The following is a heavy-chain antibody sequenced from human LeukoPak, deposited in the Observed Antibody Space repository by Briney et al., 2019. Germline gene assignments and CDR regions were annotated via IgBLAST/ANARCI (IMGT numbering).Heavy chain of an antibody. D-gene: IGHD4-17*01. V-gene: IGHV3-23*01. J-gene: IGHJ3*02. Sequence: GGSLRLSCAASGFTFTHYAMSWVRQAPGKGLEWVSTISGSGGSTYYADSVKGRFTISRDNSKNTLYLQMNSLRAEDTAVYYCAKDYGDYVGAFDIWGQGTMATVSS. CDR1: GFTFTHYA. CDR3: AKDYGDYVGAFDI. CDR2: ISGSGGST.